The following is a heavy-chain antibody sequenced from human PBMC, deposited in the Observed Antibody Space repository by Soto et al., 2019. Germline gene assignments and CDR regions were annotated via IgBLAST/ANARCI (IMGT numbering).Heavy chain of an antibody. CDR2: ISGRGGST. D-gene: IGHD6-19*01. CDR1: GFTFSSYA. V-gene: IGHV3-23*01. Sequence: GGSLRLSCAASGFTFSSYAXTWVRQAPGKGLEWVSVISGRGGSTYYADSVKGRFTISRDNSKNTLYLQMDSLRAEDTAVYYCASRSSGWYFDYWGQGTLVTVSS. J-gene: IGHJ4*02. CDR3: ASRSSGWYFDY.